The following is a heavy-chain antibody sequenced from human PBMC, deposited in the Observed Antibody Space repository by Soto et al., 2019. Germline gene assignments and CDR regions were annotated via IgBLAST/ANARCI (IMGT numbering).Heavy chain of an antibody. CDR1: GYTFTSYG. CDR3: ARAGSDSSGWYFYYHFDY. CDR2: ISAYNGNT. Sequence: QVQLVQSGAEVKKPGASVKVSCKASGYTFTSYGISWVRQVPGKGLEGWGGISAYNGNTNYAQNLQGRVTMPTDTSTSTAYMELRSLRSDDTAVYYCARAGSDSSGWYFYYHFDYLGQGTLVTVSS. V-gene: IGHV1-18*01. D-gene: IGHD6-19*01. J-gene: IGHJ4*02.